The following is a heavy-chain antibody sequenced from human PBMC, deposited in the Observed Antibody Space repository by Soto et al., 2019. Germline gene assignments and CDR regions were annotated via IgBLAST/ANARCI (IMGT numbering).Heavy chain of an antibody. Sequence: GASVKVSCKASGYTFTGYYMHWVRQAPGQGLEWMGWINPNSGGTNYAQKFQGWVTMTRDTSISTAYMELSRLRSDDTAVYYCARSYYGDRPEYFQHWGQGTLVTVS. CDR1: GYTFTGYY. J-gene: IGHJ1*01. CDR3: ARSYYGDRPEYFQH. D-gene: IGHD4-17*01. CDR2: INPNSGGT. V-gene: IGHV1-2*04.